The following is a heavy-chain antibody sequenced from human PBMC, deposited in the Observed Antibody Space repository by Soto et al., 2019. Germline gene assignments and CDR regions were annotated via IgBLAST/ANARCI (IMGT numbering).Heavy chain of an antibody. CDR1: GYTFTSYD. CDR3: ARGPGGSYYYYYYMDV. V-gene: IGHV1-8*01. J-gene: IGHJ6*03. Sequence: GASVKVSCKASGYTFTSYDINWVRQATGQGLEWMGWMNPNSGNTGYAQKIKGRVTMTRNTSISTAYMEMSSLRSEDTAVYYCARGPGGSYYYYYYMDVWGKGTTVTVSS. D-gene: IGHD5-12*01. CDR2: MNPNSGNT.